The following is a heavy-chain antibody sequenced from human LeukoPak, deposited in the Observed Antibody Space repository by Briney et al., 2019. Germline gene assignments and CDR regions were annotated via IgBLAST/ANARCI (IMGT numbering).Heavy chain of an antibody. D-gene: IGHD3-22*01. V-gene: IGHV1-2*02. J-gene: IGHJ4*02. CDR1: GYTFTGYY. Sequence: ASVKVSCTASGYTFTGYYLHWVRQSPGQGLEWMGWINPNSGATNNAQSFQGRVTLSRDTSISTAYMELSKVTSDDAGVYYCARSRITTIPNFDYWGQGALVTVSS. CDR3: ARSRITTIPNFDY. CDR2: INPNSGAT.